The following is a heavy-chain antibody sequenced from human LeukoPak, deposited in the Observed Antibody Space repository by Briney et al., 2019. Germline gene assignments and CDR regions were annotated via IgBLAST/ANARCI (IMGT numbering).Heavy chain of an antibody. V-gene: IGHV4-34*01. Sequence: SETLSLTCAVYGGSFSGYYWSWIRQPPGKGLEWIGEINHSGSTNYNPSLKSRVTISVDTSKNQFSLKLSSVTAADTAVYYCARLGRYSGYSAPQGTRTRGFDYWGQGTLVTVSS. CDR2: INHSGST. CDR3: ARLGRYSGYSAPQGTRTRGFDY. D-gene: IGHD5-12*01. J-gene: IGHJ4*02. CDR1: GGSFSGYY.